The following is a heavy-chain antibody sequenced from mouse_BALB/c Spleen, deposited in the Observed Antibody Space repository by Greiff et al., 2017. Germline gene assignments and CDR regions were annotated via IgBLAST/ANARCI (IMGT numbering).Heavy chain of an antibody. D-gene: IGHD4-1*01. CDR2: IWAGGST. Sequence: VQRVESGPGLVAPSQSLSITCTVSGFSLTSYGVHWVRQPPGKGLEWLGVIWAGGSTNYNSALMSRLSISKDNSKSQVFLKMNSLQTDDTAMYYCARDRANWDAMDYWGQGTSVTVSS. CDR1: GFSLTSYG. V-gene: IGHV2-9*02. J-gene: IGHJ4*01. CDR3: ARDRANWDAMDY.